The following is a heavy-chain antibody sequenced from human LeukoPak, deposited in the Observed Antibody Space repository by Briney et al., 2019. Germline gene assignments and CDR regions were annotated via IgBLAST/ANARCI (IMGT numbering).Heavy chain of an antibody. CDR1: GYTFTGYF. V-gene: IGHV1-2*02. J-gene: IGHJ4*01. D-gene: IGHD1-26*01. CDR3: ARSGRGTYYYFDL. CDR2: INPNSSGT. Sequence: ASVKVSCKASGYTFTGYFMHWVRQAPGQGLEWMGWINPNSSGTKYAQKFQGRVTMTTDTSTGTAYMDLRNLRFDDTAVYFCARSGRGTYYYFDLWGQGTLVTVSS.